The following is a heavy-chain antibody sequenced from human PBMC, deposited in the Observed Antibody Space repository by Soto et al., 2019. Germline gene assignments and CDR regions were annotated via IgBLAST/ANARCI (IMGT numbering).Heavy chain of an antibody. CDR1: GYPFTSYF. CDR2: ITAYNATK. D-gene: IGHD2-2*01. Sequence: SVNVSCKASGYPFTSYFTRWVRQAPGEVSQWMGWITAYNATKNYARNLHGRATMTTDPSTSTAYMELRSLRSDDTAVYYCARDQAYCSSTSCYVGNFDPWGQGTLVTVS. V-gene: IGHV1-18*01. CDR3: ARDQAYCSSTSCYVGNFDP. J-gene: IGHJ5*02.